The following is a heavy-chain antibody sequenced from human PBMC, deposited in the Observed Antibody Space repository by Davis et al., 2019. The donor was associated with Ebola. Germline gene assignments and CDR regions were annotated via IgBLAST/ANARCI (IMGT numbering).Heavy chain of an antibody. D-gene: IGHD3-3*01. Sequence: SETLSLTCTVSGASVSSGAYYWSWIRQPPGKGLEWIGSLYYSGFTNYNPSLKSRVTTSIDTSKNEFSLKLSSVTAADTAVYYCARLRYDLHGMDVWGQGTTVTVSS. V-gene: IGHV4-61*08. CDR3: ARLRYDLHGMDV. CDR1: GASVSSGAYY. J-gene: IGHJ6*02. CDR2: LYYSGFT.